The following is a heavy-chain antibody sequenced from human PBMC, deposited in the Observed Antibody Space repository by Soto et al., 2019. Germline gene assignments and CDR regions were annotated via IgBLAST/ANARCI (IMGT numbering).Heavy chain of an antibody. CDR2: IYYIGST. Sequence: TLSLTCAVSGVSISSCGYYWILIRQHLGKSLEWIGYIYYIGSTYYNPSLKSRVTISLDTSKNQFSLKLSSVTAADTAVYYSARIVFPWGQGTLVTVSS. CDR3: ARIVFP. CDR1: GVSISSCGYY. J-gene: IGHJ5*02. D-gene: IGHD2-15*01. V-gene: IGHV4-31*11.